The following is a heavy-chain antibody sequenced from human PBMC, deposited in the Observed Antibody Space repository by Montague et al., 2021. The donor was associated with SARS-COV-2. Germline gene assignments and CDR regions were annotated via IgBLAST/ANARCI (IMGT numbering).Heavy chain of an antibody. J-gene: IGHJ4*01. D-gene: IGHD3-3*01. V-gene: IGHV4-59*08. Sequence: ETLSLTCTVSSDSINNYYWSWIRQPPGKGPEWIAYVYHTGNTNYNPSLRSRVTVSVDTSKNQVSLNLSSVTAADTAVYYCAKHKWSQRLVAYFDSWGQGTVVSVSS. CDR1: SDSINNYY. CDR3: AKHKWSQRLVAYFDS. CDR2: VYHTGNT.